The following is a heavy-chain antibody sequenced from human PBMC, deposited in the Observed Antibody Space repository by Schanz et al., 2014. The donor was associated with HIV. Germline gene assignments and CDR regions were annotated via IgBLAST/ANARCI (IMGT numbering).Heavy chain of an antibody. CDR3: AKVLIPMIAVPYYGMDV. Sequence: QVQLVETGGGVVQPGRSLRLSCAASGFIFRTHGMHWVRQAPGKGLEWVAVISYDGSNKYYTDSVKGRFTISRDNAKNSLYLQMNSLRAEDTAVYYCAKVLIPMIAVPYYGMDVWGQGTTVTVSS. CDR2: ISYDGSNK. J-gene: IGHJ6*02. V-gene: IGHV3-30*18. CDR1: GFIFRTHG. D-gene: IGHD3-22*01.